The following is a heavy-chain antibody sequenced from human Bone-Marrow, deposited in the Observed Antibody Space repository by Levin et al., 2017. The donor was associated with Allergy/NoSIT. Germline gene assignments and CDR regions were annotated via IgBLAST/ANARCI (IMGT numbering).Heavy chain of an antibody. V-gene: IGHV1-18*01. D-gene: IGHD3-3*01. CDR2: ISAVNGNT. J-gene: IGHJ5*02. CDR1: DDSITTSG. CDR3: AIMNVWEWYPPSTSWFDP. Sequence: ASVKVSCKTSDDSITTSGFSWVRQAPGQGLEWMGWISAVNGNTNYAENFQDRVTLTTDTSTNTAYMELRSLRSDDTAVYYCAIMNVWEWYPPSTSWFDPWGQGTQVTVSS.